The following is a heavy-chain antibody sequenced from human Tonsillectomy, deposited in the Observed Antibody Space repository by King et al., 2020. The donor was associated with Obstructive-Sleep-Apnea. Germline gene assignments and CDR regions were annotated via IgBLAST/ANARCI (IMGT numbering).Heavy chain of an antibody. J-gene: IGHJ4*02. Sequence: QLQESGPGLVKPSQTLSLTCIVSGGSISSGGYYWSWIRQHPGKGLEWIVYIYYSGSTYYNPSLKCRVTISVDTSKNQFSLKLSSVTAADTAVYYCARGGGGSGNYWGQGTLVTVSS. CDR2: IYYSGST. V-gene: IGHV4-31*03. D-gene: IGHD3-10*01. CDR1: GGSISSGGYY. CDR3: ARGGGGSGNY.